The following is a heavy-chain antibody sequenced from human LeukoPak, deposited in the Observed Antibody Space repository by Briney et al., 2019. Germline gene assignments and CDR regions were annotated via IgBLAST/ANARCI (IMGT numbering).Heavy chain of an antibody. CDR2: INPNSGVT. D-gene: IGHD5-12*01. J-gene: IGHJ6*03. CDR3: AKDRYGDYEAPFHYYMDA. CDR1: GYTFTGYY. Sequence: ASVKVSCKTSGYTFTGYYMHWVRQAPGQGLEWMGWINPNSGVTNYAQKLQGRVTITRDTSIDTAYMQLSRLRSDDTAVYYCAKDRYGDYEAPFHYYMDAWGRGTTVTVSS. V-gene: IGHV1-2*02.